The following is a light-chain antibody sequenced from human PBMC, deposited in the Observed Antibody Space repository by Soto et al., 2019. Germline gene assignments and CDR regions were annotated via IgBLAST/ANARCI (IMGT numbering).Light chain of an antibody. CDR2: DAS. CDR1: QSISSS. J-gene: IGKJ1*01. V-gene: IGKV3-11*01. Sequence: EIGVTQSPATLSLSPGERATLSCRASQSISSSLAWYQQKPGQAPRLLIYDASTRATGFPARFSGSGSGTDFTLTIGSLEPEDFAVYYCQQRSEWPRTFGQGTKVEIK. CDR3: QQRSEWPRT.